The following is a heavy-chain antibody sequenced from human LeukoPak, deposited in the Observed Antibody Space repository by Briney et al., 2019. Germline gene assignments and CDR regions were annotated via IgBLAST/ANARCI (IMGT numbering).Heavy chain of an antibody. V-gene: IGHV3-33*01. CDR2: IWYDGSNK. D-gene: IGHD3-9*01. CDR3: ARDLGDYDILTGYYRPYFFDY. J-gene: IGHJ4*02. Sequence: GRSLRLSCAASGFTFSSYGMHWVRQAPGKGLEWVAVIWYDGSNKFHADSVKGRFTISRGNSKNTVFLQMKSLRVEDTAVYFCARDLGDYDILTGYYRPYFFDYWGQGTLVTVSS. CDR1: GFTFSSYG.